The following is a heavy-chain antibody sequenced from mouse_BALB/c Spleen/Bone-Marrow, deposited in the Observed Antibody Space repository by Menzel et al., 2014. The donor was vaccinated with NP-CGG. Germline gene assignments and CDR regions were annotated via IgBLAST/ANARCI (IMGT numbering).Heavy chain of an antibody. CDR2: ITKGGGST. V-gene: IGHV5-12*02. CDR1: GFTFSDYY. CDR3: ARQLAYAMDY. J-gene: IGHJ4*01. D-gene: IGHD4-1*01. Sequence: EVHLVESGGGLVQPGGSLKLSCATSGFTFSDYYMYWVRQTPEKRLEWVAYITKGGGSTYYPDIVKGRFTISRDNAKNXLYLQMSRLKSEDTAMYYCARQLAYAMDYWGQGTSVTVSS.